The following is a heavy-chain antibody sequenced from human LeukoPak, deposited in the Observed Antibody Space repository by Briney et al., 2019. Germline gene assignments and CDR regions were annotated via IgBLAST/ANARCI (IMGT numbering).Heavy chain of an antibody. CDR3: AKSSSGWCGLK. D-gene: IGHD6-19*01. CDR1: GFTFSSYA. V-gene: IGHV3-23*01. Sequence: GGSLRLSCAASGFTFSSYAMSWVRQAPGEGLEWVSAISGSGGSTYYADSVKGRFTISRDNSKNTLYLQMNSLRAEDTAVYYCAKSSSGWCGLKWGQGTLVTVSS. CDR2: ISGSGGST. J-gene: IGHJ4*02.